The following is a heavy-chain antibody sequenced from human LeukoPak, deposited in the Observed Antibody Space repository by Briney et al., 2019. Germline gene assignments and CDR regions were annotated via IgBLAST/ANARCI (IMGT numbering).Heavy chain of an antibody. Sequence: GRSLRLSCAASGFTFSSYAMHWVRQAPGKGLGRVAVISYDGSNKYYADSVKGRFAISRDNSKNTLYLQMNSLRAEDTAVYYCARDLERLAAAGQFYYYGMDVWGQGTTVTVSS. D-gene: IGHD6-13*01. J-gene: IGHJ6*02. CDR1: GFTFSSYA. CDR3: ARDLERLAAAGQFYYYGMDV. CDR2: ISYDGSNK. V-gene: IGHV3-30*09.